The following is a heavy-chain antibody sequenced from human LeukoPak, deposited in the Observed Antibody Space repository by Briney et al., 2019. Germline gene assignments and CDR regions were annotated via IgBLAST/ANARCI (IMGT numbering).Heavy chain of an antibody. CDR3: ARGSFGAGVGATMDDACDI. CDR2: ISYDRTDK. CDR1: GFTFSSYI. V-gene: IGHV3-30*04. D-gene: IGHD1-26*01. Sequence: GGSPRLSCAASGFTFSSYIIHWVRQAPGKGLEWVAVISYDRTDKYYADSVKGRLTMSRDNSKNTLYVQMNSLRAEDTAVYYCARGSFGAGVGATMDDACDIWGQGTMVTVTS. J-gene: IGHJ3*02.